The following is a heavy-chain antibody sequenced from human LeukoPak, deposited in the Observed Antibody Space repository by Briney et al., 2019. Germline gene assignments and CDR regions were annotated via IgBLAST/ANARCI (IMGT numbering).Heavy chain of an antibody. CDR2: ISGSGGST. CDR1: GFTFSSYA. D-gene: IGHD3-22*01. V-gene: IGHV3-23*01. J-gene: IGHJ1*01. CDR3: AKDRVGREYYYVSSGSN. Sequence: GGSLRLSCAASGFTFSSYAMSWVRQAPGKGLEWVSAISGSGGSTYYADSVKGRFTISRDNSKNTLYLQMNSLRAEDTAVYYCAKDRVGREYYYVSSGSNWGQGTLVTVSS.